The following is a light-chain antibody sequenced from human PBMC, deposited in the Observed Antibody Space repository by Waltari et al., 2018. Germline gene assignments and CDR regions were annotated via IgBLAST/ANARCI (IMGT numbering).Light chain of an antibody. CDR3: QQYNSYSPNT. Sequence: DIQMTQTPSTMSASVGDRVTIPCRASQSISSWLACNQQKPGKAPKLLIYKAFSLESGVPSRFSGSGSGTEFTLTISSLQPDDFATYYCQQYNSYSPNTFGQGTKLEIK. J-gene: IGKJ2*01. CDR2: KAF. CDR1: QSISSW. V-gene: IGKV1-5*03.